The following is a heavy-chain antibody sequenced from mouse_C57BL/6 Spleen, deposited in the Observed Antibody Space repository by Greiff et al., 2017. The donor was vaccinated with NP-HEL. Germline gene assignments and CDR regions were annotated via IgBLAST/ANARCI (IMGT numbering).Heavy chain of an antibody. V-gene: IGHV1-82*01. CDR2: IYPGDGDT. J-gene: IGHJ4*01. CDR3: AREGFITTVGDYAMDY. D-gene: IGHD1-1*01. CDR1: GYAFSSSW. Sequence: VKLQESGPELVKPGASVKISCKASGYAFSSSWMNWVKQRPGKGLEWIGRIYPGDGDTNYNGKFKGKATLTADKSSSTAYMQLSSLTSEDSAVYFCAREGFITTVGDYAMDYWGQGTSVTVSS.